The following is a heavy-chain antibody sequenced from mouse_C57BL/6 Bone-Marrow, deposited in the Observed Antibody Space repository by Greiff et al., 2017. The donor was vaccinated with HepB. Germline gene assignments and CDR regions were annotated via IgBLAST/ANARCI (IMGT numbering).Heavy chain of an antibody. CDR3: ARRGSEGFYYFDY. V-gene: IGHV5-15*01. J-gene: IGHJ2*01. CDR2: ISNLAYSI. CDR1: GFTFSDYG. Sequence: EVKVVESGGGLVQPGGSLKLSCAASGFTFSDYGMAWVRQAPRKGPEWVAFISNLAYSIYYADTVTGRFTISRENAKNTLYLEMSSLRSEDTAMYYCARRGSEGFYYFDYWGQGTTLTVSS.